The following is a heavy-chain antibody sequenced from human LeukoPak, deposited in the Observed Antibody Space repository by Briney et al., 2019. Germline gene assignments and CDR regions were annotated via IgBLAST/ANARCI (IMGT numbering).Heavy chain of an antibody. CDR2: IIPIFGTA. Sequence: GASVKVSCKASGGTFSSYAISWVRQAPGQGLEWMGGIIPIFGTANYAQKFQGRVTITADKSTSTAYMELSSLRSEDTAVYYRARGRIRYFDSMDVWGKGTTVTISS. CDR1: GGTFSSYA. V-gene: IGHV1-69*06. CDR3: ARGRIRYFDSMDV. J-gene: IGHJ6*04. D-gene: IGHD3-9*01.